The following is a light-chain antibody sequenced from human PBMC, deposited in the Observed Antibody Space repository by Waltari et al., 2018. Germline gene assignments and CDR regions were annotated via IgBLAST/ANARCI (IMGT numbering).Light chain of an antibody. CDR2: DAS. V-gene: IGKV3-15*01. Sequence: IVLTQSPATLSVSPGARATLSCRASQSVSSNLAWYQQKPGQAPRPLLYDASTRPTSTPARFRGSGSGTEFTLTCSSHQSGDFAVYYCEQYNNWPDPFNPGTKLELK. CDR1: QSVSSN. CDR3: EQYNNWPDP. J-gene: IGKJ2*01.